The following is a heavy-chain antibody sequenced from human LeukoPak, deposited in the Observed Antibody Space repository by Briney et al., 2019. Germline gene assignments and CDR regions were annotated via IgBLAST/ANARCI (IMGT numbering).Heavy chain of an antibody. D-gene: IGHD1-26*01. Sequence: GASVKVSCKTSGYTFTGYYMHSVRQAPGQGLEWMGRINPNSGGTNYAQKFQGRVTMTRDTSISTAYMELSRLRSDDTAVYYCARATSGSYQFDYWGQGTLVTVSS. J-gene: IGHJ4*02. V-gene: IGHV1-2*06. CDR3: ARATSGSYQFDY. CDR2: INPNSGGT. CDR1: GYTFTGYY.